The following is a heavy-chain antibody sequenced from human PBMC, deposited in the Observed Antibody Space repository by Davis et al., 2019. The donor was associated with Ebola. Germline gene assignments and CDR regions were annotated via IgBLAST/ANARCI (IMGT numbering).Heavy chain of an antibody. CDR2: IIPILGIA. CDR3: ASIVATPSYGMDV. D-gene: IGHD5-12*01. V-gene: IGHV1-69*04. CDR1: GYTFTSYD. Sequence: SVKVSCKASGYTFTSYDINWVRQAPGQGLEWMGRIIPILGIANYAQKFQGRVTITADKSTSTAYMELSSLRSEDTAVYYCASIVATPSYGMDVWGQGTTVTVSS. J-gene: IGHJ6*02.